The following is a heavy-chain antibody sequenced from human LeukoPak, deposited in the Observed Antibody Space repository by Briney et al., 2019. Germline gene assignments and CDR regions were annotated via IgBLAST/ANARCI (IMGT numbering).Heavy chain of an antibody. D-gene: IGHD6-13*01. V-gene: IGHV3-23*01. Sequence: GGSLRLSCAASGFTFSSYAMSWVRQAPGKRLEWVSAISGSGGSTYYADSVKGRFTISRDNSKNTLYLQMNSLRAEDTAVYYCAKSTKYSSSCPGDWGQGTLVTVSS. J-gene: IGHJ4*02. CDR1: GFTFSSYA. CDR2: ISGSGGST. CDR3: AKSTKYSSSCPGD.